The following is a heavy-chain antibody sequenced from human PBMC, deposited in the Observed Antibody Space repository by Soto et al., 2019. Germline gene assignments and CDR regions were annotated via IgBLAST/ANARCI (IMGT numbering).Heavy chain of an antibody. Sequence: GGSLRLSCAASGFTFSDYSLTWIRQAPGKGLEWISYIGNSASTKYYADSVRGRFTISRDNAKSSLFLQMNSLRVEDTAVYYCSRESYTSGLTEYSHGMDVWGQGPKVTSP. V-gene: IGHV3-11*01. CDR1: GFTFSDYS. CDR3: SRESYTSGLTEYSHGMDV. D-gene: IGHD6-19*01. CDR2: IGNSASTK. J-gene: IGHJ6*02.